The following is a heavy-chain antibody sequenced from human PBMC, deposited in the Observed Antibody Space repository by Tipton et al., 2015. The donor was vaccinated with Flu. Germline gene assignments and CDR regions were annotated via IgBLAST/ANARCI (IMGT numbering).Heavy chain of an antibody. CDR3: ARNSGGSSYGSDS. CDR1: GGSISSYY. J-gene: IGHJ5*01. D-gene: IGHD5-18*01. Sequence: TLSLTCTVSGGSISSYYWSWIRQPPGKGLEWIGYIYYSGSTNYNPSLKSRVTISVDTSKNQFSLKLSSVTAADTAVYYCARNSGGSSYGSDSWGQGTLVPVSS. CDR2: IYYSGST. V-gene: IGHV4-59*01.